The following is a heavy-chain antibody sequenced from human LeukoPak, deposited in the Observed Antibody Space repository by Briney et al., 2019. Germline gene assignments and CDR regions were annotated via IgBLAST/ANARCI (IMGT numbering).Heavy chain of an antibody. CDR1: GFPFSIYE. Sequence: GGSLRLSCAVSGFPFSIYEMNWVRQAPGKGLEWVSNIGSSGTTIYYADSVKGRFSISRDNAKNSLYLQMNSLRPEDTALYFCAKISSSAEPNFDYWGQGILLTVSS. J-gene: IGHJ4*02. D-gene: IGHD1-14*01. CDR2: IGSSGTTI. V-gene: IGHV3-48*03. CDR3: AKISSSAEPNFDY.